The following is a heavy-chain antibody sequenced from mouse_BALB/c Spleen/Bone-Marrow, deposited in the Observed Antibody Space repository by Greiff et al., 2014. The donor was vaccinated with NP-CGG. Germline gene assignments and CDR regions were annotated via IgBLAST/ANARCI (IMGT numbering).Heavy chain of an antibody. D-gene: IGHD2-2*01. Sequence: EVKLMESGGGLVKPGGSLKLSCAASGFTFSSYAMSWVRQTPEKRLEWVATISSGGSYIYYLDSVKGRFTISRDNAKNTLYLQMSSLRSEDTAMYYCARPIYYGYDDALVYWGQGTLVTVSA. J-gene: IGHJ3*01. CDR2: ISSGGSYI. CDR1: GFTFSSYA. V-gene: IGHV5-9-1*01. CDR3: ARPIYYGYDDALVY.